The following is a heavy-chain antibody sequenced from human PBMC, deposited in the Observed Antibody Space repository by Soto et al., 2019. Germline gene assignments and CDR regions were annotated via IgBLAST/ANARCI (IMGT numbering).Heavy chain of an antibody. CDR3: ARGGHDFWSGPFDY. CDR1: GGSISTYY. Sequence: QGQLQESGPGLVKPSETLSLTCSVSGGSISTYYCNWIRQPAGKGLEWIGRIDSSGSTNYSPSLESLATMSVDTSKNRFSLELTSVTASDTAVYYCARGGHDFWSGPFDYWGQGTMATVSS. V-gene: IGHV4-4*07. J-gene: IGHJ4*02. D-gene: IGHD3-3*01. CDR2: IDSSGST.